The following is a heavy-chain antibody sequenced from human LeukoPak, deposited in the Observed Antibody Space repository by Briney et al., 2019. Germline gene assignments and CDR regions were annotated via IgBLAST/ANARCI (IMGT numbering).Heavy chain of an antibody. D-gene: IGHD6-19*01. V-gene: IGHV3-43*01. J-gene: IGHJ1*01. CDR2: ISWDGGST. Sequence: PGGSLRLSCAASGFTFDDYTMHWVRQAPGKGLEWVSLISWDGGSTYYADSVKGRFTISRDNSKNSLYLQMNSLRTEDTALYYCAKERMAGTMYFQHWGQGTLVTVSS. CDR1: GFTFDDYT. CDR3: AKERMAGTMYFQH.